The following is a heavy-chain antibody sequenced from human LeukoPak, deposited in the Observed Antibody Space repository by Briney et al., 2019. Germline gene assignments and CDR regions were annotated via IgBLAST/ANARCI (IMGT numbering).Heavy chain of an antibody. Sequence: GGSLRLSCAASDFTSSSYWMSWVRQAPGKGLEWVANINQDGNDKYYVDSVKGRFTISRDNAKNSLYLQMNSLRAHDTAVYCARQAYSIEFDYWGQGTLVPVSS. CDR2: INQDGNDK. V-gene: IGHV3-7*01. J-gene: IGHJ4*02. CDR1: DFTSSSYW. CDR3: ARQAYSIEFDY. D-gene: IGHD4-11*01.